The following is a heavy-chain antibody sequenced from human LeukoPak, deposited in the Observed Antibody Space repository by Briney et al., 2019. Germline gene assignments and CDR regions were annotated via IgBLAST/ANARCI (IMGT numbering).Heavy chain of an antibody. J-gene: IGHJ4*02. CDR2: ISGSGGST. D-gene: IGHD3-22*01. CDR3: AKDRTEYYYDSSGYDY. CDR1: GFTFSSYG. Sequence: PGGSLRLSCAASGFTFSSYGMSWVRQAPGKGLEWVSAISGSGGSTYYADSVKGRFTISRDNSKNTLYLQMNSLRAEDTAVYYCAKDRTEYYYDSSGYDYWGQGTLVTVSS. V-gene: IGHV3-23*01.